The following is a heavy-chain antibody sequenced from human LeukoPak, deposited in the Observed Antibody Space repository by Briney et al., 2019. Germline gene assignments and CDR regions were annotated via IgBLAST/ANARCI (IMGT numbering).Heavy chain of an antibody. J-gene: IGHJ4*02. CDR1: GGSISSGGYY. Sequence: SQTLSLTCTVSGGSISSGGYYWGWIRQHPGTGMEWIGYIYYSGSTYYNPSLKSRVTISVDTSKNQFSLKLSSVTASDTAVYYCARLPYSSGWYVYWGQGILVTVSS. D-gene: IGHD6-19*01. V-gene: IGHV4-31*03. CDR2: IYYSGST. CDR3: ARLPYSSGWYVY.